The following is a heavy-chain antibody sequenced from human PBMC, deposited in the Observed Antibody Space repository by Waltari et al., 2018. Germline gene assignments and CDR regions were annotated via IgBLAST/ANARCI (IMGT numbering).Heavy chain of an antibody. CDR2: IYHSGGT. Sequence: QVQLQESGPGLVKPSETLSLTCTVSGYSISSGYYWGWIRQPPGKGLEWIGSIYHSGGTYNNPSLKSRVTISVDTSKNQFSLKLSSVTAADTAVYYCASGLSVVVVAATGAFDIWGQGTMVTVSS. V-gene: IGHV4-38-2*02. CDR3: ASGLSVVVVAATGAFDI. D-gene: IGHD2-15*01. CDR1: GYSISSGYY. J-gene: IGHJ3*02.